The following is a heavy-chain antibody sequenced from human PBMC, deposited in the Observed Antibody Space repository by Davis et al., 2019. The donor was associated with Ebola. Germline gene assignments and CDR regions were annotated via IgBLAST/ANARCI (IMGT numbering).Heavy chain of an antibody. V-gene: IGHV3-21*04. J-gene: IGHJ4*02. Sequence: SVKGRFTISRDNAKNSLSLQMNSLRAEDTAVYYCARLRGFDYWGQGTLVTVSS. CDR3: ARLRGFDY.